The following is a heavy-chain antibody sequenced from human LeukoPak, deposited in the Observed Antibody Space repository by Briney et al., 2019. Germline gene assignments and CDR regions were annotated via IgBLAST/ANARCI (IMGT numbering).Heavy chain of an antibody. Sequence: SVKVSCKASGFTFTSSAVQWVRQARGQRLEWIGWIVVGSGNTNYAQKFQGRVTMTTDTSTSTAYMELRSLRSDDTAVYHCARDPSYDSSGYPNWFDPWGQGTLVTVSS. D-gene: IGHD3-22*01. CDR2: IVVGSGNT. J-gene: IGHJ5*02. CDR3: ARDPSYDSSGYPNWFDP. CDR1: GFTFTSSA. V-gene: IGHV1-58*01.